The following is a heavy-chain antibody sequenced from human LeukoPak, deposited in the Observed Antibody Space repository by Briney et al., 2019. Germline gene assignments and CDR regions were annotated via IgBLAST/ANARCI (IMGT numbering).Heavy chain of an antibody. V-gene: IGHV3-48*04. J-gene: IGHJ3*02. CDR1: GFTFSSYS. CDR3: ATTGYSSSWSLDAFDI. D-gene: IGHD6-13*01. CDR2: ISSSGSTI. Sequence: PGGSLRLSCAASGFTFSSYSVNWVRQAPGKGLEWVSYISSSGSTIYYADSVKGRFTISRDNAKNSLYLQMNSLRAEDTAVYYCATTGYSSSWSLDAFDIWGQGTMVTVSS.